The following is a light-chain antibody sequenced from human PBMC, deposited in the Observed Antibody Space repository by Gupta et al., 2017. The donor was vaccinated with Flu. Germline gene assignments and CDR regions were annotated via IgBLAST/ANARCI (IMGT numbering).Light chain of an antibody. CDR2: EVN. CDR3: CSYAGDSAYV. J-gene: IGLJ1*01. CDR1: SRDVGTYYL. Sequence: SITISCTGTSRDVGTYYLVSWYQQHPGKAPKLMISEVNKRPSGASNRFSGSKSGNTASLTISGLQAEDEADYYCCSYAGDSAYVFGTGTKVTVL. V-gene: IGLV2-23*02.